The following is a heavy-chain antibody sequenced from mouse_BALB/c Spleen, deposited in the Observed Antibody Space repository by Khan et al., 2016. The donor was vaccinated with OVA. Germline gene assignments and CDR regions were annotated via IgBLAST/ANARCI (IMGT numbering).Heavy chain of an antibody. V-gene: IGHV2-2*02. CDR3: ARNYDYDEGLAY. J-gene: IGHJ3*01. Sequence: VQLKQSGPGLVQPSQCLSISCTVSGFSLTSYGVHWVRQSPGKGPEWLGVIWSGGSRDYNAAFISSLNTSKDNSKCQVFFKMNSLQANDTAIYDGARNYDYDEGLAYWGQGTLVTVSA. CDR2: IWSGGSR. D-gene: IGHD2-4*01. CDR1: GFSLTSYG.